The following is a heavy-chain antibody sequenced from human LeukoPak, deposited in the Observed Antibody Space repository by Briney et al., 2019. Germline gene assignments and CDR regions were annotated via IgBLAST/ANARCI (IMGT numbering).Heavy chain of an antibody. J-gene: IGHJ4*02. CDR3: ARENFQY. CDR2: IKPDGSDE. V-gene: IGHV3-7*04. CDR1: GXTFSSYW. Sequence: GGSLRLSCAASGXTFSSYWMNWVRQAPGKGLEWVANIKPDGSDEYYVDSVKGRFTISRDNAENSLYLQMNSLRAEDTAVYYCARENFQYWAQGTLVTVSS.